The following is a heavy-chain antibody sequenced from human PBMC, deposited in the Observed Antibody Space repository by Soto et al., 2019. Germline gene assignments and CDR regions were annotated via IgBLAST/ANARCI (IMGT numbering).Heavy chain of an antibody. D-gene: IGHD3-22*01. J-gene: IGHJ3*01. V-gene: IGHV3-48*01. CDR1: GFTFRNYG. CDR2: IGIGSSTK. Sequence: GGCLRLSCAASGFTFRNYGMNWVRQAPGKGLEWVSYIGIGSSTKYYADSVKGRFTIPRDNAKNSLYLQMNSLRAEDTAVYYCARDQLYYNDISGRPLNAFDVWGQGTMVTVSS. CDR3: ARDQLYYNDISGRPLNAFDV.